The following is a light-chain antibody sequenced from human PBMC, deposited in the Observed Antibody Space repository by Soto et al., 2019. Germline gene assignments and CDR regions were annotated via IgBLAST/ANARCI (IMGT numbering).Light chain of an antibody. Sequence: TVMTQSPDTQSVSPGERVTLSCRASQSVNTNLAWYQQKPGQGPRLLVHGASTRATGIPARFSGSGSGTEFALTISSLQSEDFAVYHCQQYNNWPPAFGQGTKVEMK. CDR3: QQYNNWPPA. CDR1: QSVNTN. CDR2: GAS. J-gene: IGKJ1*01. V-gene: IGKV3-15*01.